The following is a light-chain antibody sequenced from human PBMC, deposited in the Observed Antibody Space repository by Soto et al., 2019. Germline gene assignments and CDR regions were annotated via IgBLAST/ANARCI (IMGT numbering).Light chain of an antibody. V-gene: IGKV1-9*01. CDR3: QQLFDSPIT. J-gene: IGKJ5*01. CDR2: AAS. CDR1: QDISNY. Sequence: DIQMTQSPSSLSASVGDRVTITCQASQDISNYLNWYQQKLGKAPKLLIYAASTLESGVPSRFSATVSGTEFSLTITSLQPEDFATYYCQQLFDSPITFGQGTRLEIK.